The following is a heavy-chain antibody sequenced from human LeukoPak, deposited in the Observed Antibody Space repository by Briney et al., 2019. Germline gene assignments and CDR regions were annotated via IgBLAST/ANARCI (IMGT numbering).Heavy chain of an antibody. J-gene: IGHJ5*02. CDR1: GFTFSSYG. CDR2: ISYDGSNK. V-gene: IGHV3-30*03. CDR3: ASHPSGSRFDP. Sequence: PGGSLRLSCAASGFTFSSYGMHWVRQAPGKGLEWVAVISYDGSNKYYADSVKGRFTISRDNSKNTLYLQMNSLRAEDTAVYYCASHPSGSRFDPWGQGTQVTVSS.